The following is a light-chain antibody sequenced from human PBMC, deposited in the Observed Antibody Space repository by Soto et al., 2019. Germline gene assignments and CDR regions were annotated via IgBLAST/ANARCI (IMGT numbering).Light chain of an antibody. CDR2: DVS. J-gene: IGLJ2*01. Sequence: QSVLTQPASVSGSPGQSITISCTGTSSDGVGYNYVSWYQQHPGKAPKLMIYDVSNRPSGVSNRFSGSKSGNTASLTISGLQAEDEADYYCSSYTSSSTPHVVFGGGTQLTVL. CDR1: SSDGVGYNY. V-gene: IGLV2-14*01. CDR3: SSYTSSSTPHVV.